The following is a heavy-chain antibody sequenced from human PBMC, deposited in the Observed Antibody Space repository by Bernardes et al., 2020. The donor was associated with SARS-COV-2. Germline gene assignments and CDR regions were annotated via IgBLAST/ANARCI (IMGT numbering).Heavy chain of an antibody. CDR3: ARDTNGFDV. D-gene: IGHD1-1*01. CDR2: IYDSGRT. J-gene: IGHJ3*01. V-gene: IGHV4-59*01. Sequence: LSLTCTVSSGSISSYSWSWIRQPPGKGLEWIGNIYDSGRTTYNPSLKSRLTMSVDTSRSQFTLGLNSVTAADTAVYYCARDTNGFDVWGQGTMVTVSA. CDR1: SGSISSYS.